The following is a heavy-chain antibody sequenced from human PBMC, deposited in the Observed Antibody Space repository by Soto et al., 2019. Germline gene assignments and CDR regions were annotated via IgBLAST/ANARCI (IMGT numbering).Heavy chain of an antibody. J-gene: IGHJ3*02. CDR1: GFTFSSYD. V-gene: IGHV3-64D*06. D-gene: IGHD3-22*01. CDR3: VKFPYYYDSSGYYGNYEDAFDI. Sequence: GGSLRLSCSASGFTFSSYDIHWVRQAPGKGLEYVSAISSNGGSTYYADSVKGRFTISRDNSKNTLYLQMSSLRAEDTAVYYCVKFPYYYDSSGYYGNYEDAFDIWGQGTMVTVSS. CDR2: ISSNGGST.